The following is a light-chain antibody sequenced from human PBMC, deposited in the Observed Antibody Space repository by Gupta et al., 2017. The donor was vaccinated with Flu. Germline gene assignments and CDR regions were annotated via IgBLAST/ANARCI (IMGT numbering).Light chain of an antibody. V-gene: IGKV1-5*03. CDR1: QSISTW. Sequence: DIQMTQSPSTLSASVGARVTITCRASQSISTWLAWYQQKPGKAPNLLIYKASSLESGVPSRFSGSGSGTEFTLTISSLQPDDVATYYCQQDVSTPFTFGHGTKVDIK. CDR2: KAS. J-gene: IGKJ3*01. CDR3: QQDVSTPFT.